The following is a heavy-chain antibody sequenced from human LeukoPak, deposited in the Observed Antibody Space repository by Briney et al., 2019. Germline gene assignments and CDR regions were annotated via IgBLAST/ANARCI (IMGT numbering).Heavy chain of an antibody. V-gene: IGHV4-30-2*03. CDR1: GGSISSGGYY. CDR3: ARFSGYESFDY. CDR2: IYYTGST. J-gene: IGHJ4*02. D-gene: IGHD5-12*01. Sequence: SQTLSLTCTVSGGSISSGGYYWSWIRQPPGKGLEWIGSIYYTGSTYYNPSLKSRLTISVDTSKNQFSLKLSSVTAADTAVYYCARFSGYESFDYWGQGTLVTVSS.